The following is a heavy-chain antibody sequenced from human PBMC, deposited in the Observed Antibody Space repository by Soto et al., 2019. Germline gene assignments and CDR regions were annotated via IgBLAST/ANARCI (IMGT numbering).Heavy chain of an antibody. D-gene: IGHD3-10*01. CDR1: GFTFSSYS. V-gene: IGHV3-21*01. CDR2: ISTTSSYI. CDR3: AKTYGSGTHYYYYGLDV. Sequence: EVQLVESGGGLVKPGGSLRLSCAASGFTFSSYSMNWVRQAPGKGLEWVSSISTTSSYIYYADSVKGRFTIARDNAKKSLDLQMNSLRAEDTAVYYCAKTYGSGTHYYYYGLDVWGQGTTVTVSS. J-gene: IGHJ6*02.